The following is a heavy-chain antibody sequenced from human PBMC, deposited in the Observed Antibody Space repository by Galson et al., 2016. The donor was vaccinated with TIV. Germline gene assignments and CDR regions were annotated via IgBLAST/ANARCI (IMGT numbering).Heavy chain of an antibody. Sequence: SVKVSCKASGYIFNNFGVSWVRQAPGQGLEWMAWISVYNGNTNYAQSLQGRVTLTTDTSTSTAYMELRSLRSDDTAVYYCARDTPSLLAAATMDYWGQGTTVTVSS. CDR1: GYIFNNFG. J-gene: IGHJ6*02. CDR2: ISVYNGNT. CDR3: ARDTPSLLAAATMDY. V-gene: IGHV1-18*01. D-gene: IGHD6-25*01.